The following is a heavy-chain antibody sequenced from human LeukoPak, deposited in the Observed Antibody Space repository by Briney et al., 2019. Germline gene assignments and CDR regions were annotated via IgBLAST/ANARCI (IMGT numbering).Heavy chain of an antibody. CDR3: ARDPPSQLPIDY. J-gene: IGHJ4*02. CDR2: INCKNGDT. Sequence: GASVKVSCKASGYTFSDYYIHWVRQAPGQGLECMGWINCKNGDTKYGQKFQDRVTMTRDTPITTAYLELSRLTSDDTAVYYCARDPPSQLPIDYWGQGTPVTVSS. CDR1: GYTFSDYY. D-gene: IGHD4-11*01. V-gene: IGHV1-2*02.